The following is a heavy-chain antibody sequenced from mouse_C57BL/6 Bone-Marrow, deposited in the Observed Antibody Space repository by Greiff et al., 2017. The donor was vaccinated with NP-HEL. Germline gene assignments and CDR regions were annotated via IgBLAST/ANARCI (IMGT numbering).Heavy chain of an antibody. J-gene: IGHJ2*01. CDR3: TRENDGYFFDY. V-gene: IGHV5-9-1*02. CDR2: ISSGGDYI. D-gene: IGHD2-3*01. CDR1: GFTFSSYA. Sequence: EVMLVESGEGLVKPGGSLKLSCAASGFTFSSYAMSWVRQTPEKRLEWVAYISSGGDYIYYADTVKGRFTISRDNARNTLYLQMSSLKSEDTAMYYCTRENDGYFFDYGGQGTTLTVSS.